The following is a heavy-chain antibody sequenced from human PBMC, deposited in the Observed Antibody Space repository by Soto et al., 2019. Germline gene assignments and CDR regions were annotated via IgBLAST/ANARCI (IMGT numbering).Heavy chain of an antibody. D-gene: IGHD2-21*01. V-gene: IGHV4-31*03. CDR1: GGSVTSGGYY. Sequence: QVQLQESGPGLVRPSQTLSLTCTVSGGSVTSGGYYWSWIRHCPGKGLEWIGYIYSSGDTNYNPCLNSRVAMSVDTSKNQFSLQLTSVTVADTASYYCTRDCGPPVTHGYDSWGQGILVTVSS. J-gene: IGHJ5*01. CDR3: TRDCGPPVTHGYDS. CDR2: IYSSGDT.